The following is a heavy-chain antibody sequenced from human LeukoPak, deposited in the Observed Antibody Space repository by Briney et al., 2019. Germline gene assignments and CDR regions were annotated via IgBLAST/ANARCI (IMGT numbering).Heavy chain of an antibody. J-gene: IGHJ4*02. D-gene: IGHD3-22*01. Sequence: PGGSLRLSCAASGFTFDDYAMLWVRQAPGKGLEWVSAISGSGGSTYYADSVKGRFTISRDNSKNTLYLQMNSLRAEDTAVYYCAKVAYYDSSGYTHWGQGTLVTVSS. CDR2: ISGSGGST. CDR1: GFTFDDYA. CDR3: AKVAYYDSSGYTH. V-gene: IGHV3-23*01.